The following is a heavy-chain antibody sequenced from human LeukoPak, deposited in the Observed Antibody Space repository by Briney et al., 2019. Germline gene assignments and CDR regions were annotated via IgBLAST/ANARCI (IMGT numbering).Heavy chain of an antibody. Sequence: GGSLRLSCAASGFTFSDHYMDWVRQAPGKGLEWVGRTKNKANGYTTQYAASVKGRFTISRDDSKNSLYLQMNSLKTEDTAVYYCARGSSGVTISSYGMDVWGKGTTVTVSS. CDR3: ARGSSGVTISSYGMDV. J-gene: IGHJ6*04. D-gene: IGHD3-9*01. CDR2: TKNKANGYTT. V-gene: IGHV3-72*01. CDR1: GFTFSDHY.